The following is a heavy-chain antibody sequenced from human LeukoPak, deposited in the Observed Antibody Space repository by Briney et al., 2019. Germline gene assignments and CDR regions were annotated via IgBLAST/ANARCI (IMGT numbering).Heavy chain of an antibody. CDR2: ISSSSSYI. Sequence: PGGSLRLSCAASGFTFSSYSMNWVRQAPGKGLEWVSSISSSSSYIYYADSGKGRFTISRDNAKNSLYLQMNSLRAEDTAVYYCARGLGVATFDYWGQGTLVTVSS. CDR1: GFTFSSYS. V-gene: IGHV3-21*01. D-gene: IGHD5-12*01. CDR3: ARGLGVATFDY. J-gene: IGHJ4*02.